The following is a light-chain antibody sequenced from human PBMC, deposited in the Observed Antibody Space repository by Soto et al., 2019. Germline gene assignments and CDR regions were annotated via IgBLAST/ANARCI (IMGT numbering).Light chain of an antibody. CDR1: QSVSSNY. J-gene: IGKJ1*01. V-gene: IGKV3-20*01. CDR3: EQYGSSPRT. CDR2: GVS. Sequence: EIVFTQAPGTRSLSPGERATLSCRASQSVSSNYFAWYQQKPGQAPRLLIYGVSSRATGIPDRFSGSGSGTDFTLTISRLEPEDFAVYYCEQYGSSPRTFGQGTKVDIK.